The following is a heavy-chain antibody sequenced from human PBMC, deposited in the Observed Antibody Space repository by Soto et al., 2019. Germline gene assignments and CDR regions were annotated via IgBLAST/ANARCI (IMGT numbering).Heavy chain of an antibody. Sequence: QVQLVESGGGVVQPGRSLRLSCAASGFTFSSYGMHWVRQAPGKGLEWVAVIWYDGSNKYYADSVKGRFTISRDNSKNMLYLQMNRLRAEETAVYYCASDPDSSGWYVVYYYYYMDVWSNVTMATV. CDR3: ASDPDSSGWYVVYYYYYMDV. CDR2: IWYDGSNK. J-gene: IGHJ6*03. V-gene: IGHV3-33*01. D-gene: IGHD6-19*01. CDR1: GFTFSSYG.